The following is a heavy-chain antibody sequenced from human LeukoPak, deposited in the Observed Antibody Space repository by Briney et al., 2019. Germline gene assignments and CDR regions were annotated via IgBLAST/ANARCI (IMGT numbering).Heavy chain of an antibody. CDR2: IFHSGTT. J-gene: IGHJ4*02. Sequence: SETLSLTCTVSGDTISTSFYYWDWIRQPPGKGLEWIGDIFHSGTTYYNPSLKSRVTMSVDTSKNQFSLKLSSVTAADTAVYFCARDFLQGVRGNTGGSFDYWGQGTLVTVSS. CDR3: ARDFLQGVRGNTGGSFDY. CDR1: GDTISTSFYY. D-gene: IGHD3-10*01. V-gene: IGHV4-39*07.